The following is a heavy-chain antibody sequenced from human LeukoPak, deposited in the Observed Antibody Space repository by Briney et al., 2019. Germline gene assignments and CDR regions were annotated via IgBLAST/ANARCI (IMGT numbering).Heavy chain of an antibody. CDR3: ARHNYGSSVSSWFSP. Sequence: GESLKISCKGSGYSFTTYWIGWVRQMPGKGLEWMGIIYPDDSNTRYSPSFQGQVTISVDKSISTAYLQWSSLRASDTAMYYCARHNYGSSVSSWFSPWGQGTLVTVSS. CDR2: IYPDDSNT. V-gene: IGHV5-51*01. D-gene: IGHD3-22*01. CDR1: GYSFTTYW. J-gene: IGHJ5*02.